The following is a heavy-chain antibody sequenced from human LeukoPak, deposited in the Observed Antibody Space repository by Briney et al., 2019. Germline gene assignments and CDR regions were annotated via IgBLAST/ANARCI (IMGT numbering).Heavy chain of an antibody. CDR2: ISYDGSKR. V-gene: IGHV3-30*18. J-gene: IGHJ4*02. CDR1: GFTFSSYA. D-gene: IGHD5-18*01. Sequence: SGGSLRLSCAASGFTFSSYAMSWVRQAPGKGLEWVVVISYDGSKRYYGDSVRGRFTISRDNTKNMLYLEMNSLREEDTAVYFCAKDSVDTSMGLDYWGQGILVTVSS. CDR3: AKDSVDTSMGLDY.